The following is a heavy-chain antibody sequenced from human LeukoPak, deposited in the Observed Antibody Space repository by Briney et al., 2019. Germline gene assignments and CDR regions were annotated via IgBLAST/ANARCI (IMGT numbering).Heavy chain of an antibody. V-gene: IGHV4-61*02. CDR3: VRDRWDRDHFFDN. J-gene: IGHJ4*02. CDR1: GGSISSGSYY. CDR2: IYTSGST. D-gene: IGHD1-14*01. Sequence: SQTLSLTCTVSGGSISSGSYYWSWIRQPAGKGLEWIGRIYTSGSTNYNPSLKSRVTISVDTSRDQFSLKLNSVTAADTAVYYCVRDRWDRDHFFDNWGQGSLVTVSS.